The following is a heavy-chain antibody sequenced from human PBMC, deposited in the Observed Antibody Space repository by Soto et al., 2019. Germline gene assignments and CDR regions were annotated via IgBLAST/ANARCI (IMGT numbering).Heavy chain of an antibody. CDR2: IGYDGSNK. CDR3: ARDPRYCSSTSCYVIVESGWFDH. Sequence: QVQLVESGGGVVQPGRSLRLSCAASGFTCSSYGMHWVRQAPGKGLEWVAGIGYDGSNKYYADSVKGRFTISRDNYKNPLELQMNSQRAEDTAVYYCARDPRYCSSTSCYVIVESGWFDHWGQGTLVTVSS. V-gene: IGHV3-33*01. CDR1: GFTCSSYG. J-gene: IGHJ5*02. D-gene: IGHD2-2*01.